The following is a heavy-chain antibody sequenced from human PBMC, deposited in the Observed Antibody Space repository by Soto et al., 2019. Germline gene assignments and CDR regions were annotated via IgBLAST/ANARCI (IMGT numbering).Heavy chain of an antibody. Sequence: EMQLVESGGGLVQPGGSLKLSCAASGLLFSGSVIHWVRQASGKGLEWVGRIRSKTNSYATAYAASLKGRFTISRDDSKNTAYLQINSLKAEDTGVYFCTGPTGGYLDYWGQGTLVTVSS. CDR1: GLLFSGSV. CDR2: IRSKTNSYAT. J-gene: IGHJ4*02. V-gene: IGHV3-73*02. CDR3: TGPTGGYLDY. D-gene: IGHD3-10*01.